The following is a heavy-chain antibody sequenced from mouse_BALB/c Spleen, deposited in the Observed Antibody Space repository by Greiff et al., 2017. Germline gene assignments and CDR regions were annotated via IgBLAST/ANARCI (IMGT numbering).Heavy chain of an antibody. Sequence: QVQLQQSGAELAKPGASVKMSCKASGYTFTSYWMHWVKQRPGQGLEWIGYINPSTGYTEYNQKFKDKATLTADKSSSTAYMQLSSLTSEDSAVYYCARRYYGSSYGYWYFDVWGAGTTVTVSS. CDR1: GYTFTSYW. CDR3: ARRYYGSSYGYWYFDV. D-gene: IGHD1-1*01. V-gene: IGHV1-7*01. CDR2: INPSTGYT. J-gene: IGHJ1*01.